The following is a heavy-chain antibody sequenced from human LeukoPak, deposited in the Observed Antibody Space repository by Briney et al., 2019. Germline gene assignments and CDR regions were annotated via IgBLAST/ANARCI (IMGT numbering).Heavy chain of an antibody. CDR1: GGSISSSSYY. CDR2: IYYSGST. D-gene: IGHD5-18*01. J-gene: IGHJ4*02. Sequence: SETLSLTCTVSGGSISSSSYYWGWIRQPPGKGLEWIGSIYYSGSTYYNPSLKSRVTISVDTSKNQFSLKLSSVTTADTAVYYCARRGRYSLYYFDYWGQGTLVTVSS. CDR3: ARRGRYSLYYFDY. V-gene: IGHV4-39*01.